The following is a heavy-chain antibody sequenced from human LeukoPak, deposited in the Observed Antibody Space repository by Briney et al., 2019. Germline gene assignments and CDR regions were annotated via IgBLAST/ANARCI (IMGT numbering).Heavy chain of an antibody. CDR2: ISLTGLT. V-gene: IGHV4-4*07. J-gene: IGHJ4*02. D-gene: IGHD2-8*01. CDR1: GGSISSYY. Sequence: PSETLSLTCTLSGGSISSYYWSWIRPPPGKGLEWIGEISLTGLTHYNPSLESRVTVSLDKSKNQLSLNLTAVTAADAAVYYCSRENGAFPPFGYWGQGTLVTVLS. CDR3: SRENGAFPPFGY.